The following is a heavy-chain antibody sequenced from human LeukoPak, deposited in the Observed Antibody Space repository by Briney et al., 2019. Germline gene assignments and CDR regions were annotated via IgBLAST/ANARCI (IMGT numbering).Heavy chain of an antibody. CDR3: ARNLGRTVSYNY. CDR1: GFTFSSYE. V-gene: IGHV3-48*03. Sequence: PGGSLRLSCAASGFTFSSYEMNWVRQAPGKGLEWVSCISSSGSTIYYADSVKGRFTISRDNSENTLYLQMNTLRAEDTAVYYCARNLGRTVSYNYWGQGTLVTVSS. CDR2: ISSSGSTI. J-gene: IGHJ4*02. D-gene: IGHD1-26*01.